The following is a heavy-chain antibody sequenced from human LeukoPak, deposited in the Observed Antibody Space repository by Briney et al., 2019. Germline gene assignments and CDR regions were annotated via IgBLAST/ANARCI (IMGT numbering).Heavy chain of an antibody. CDR3: AGTLDTALPFDY. CDR1: GGSFSGYY. V-gene: IGHV4-34*01. D-gene: IGHD5-18*01. J-gene: IGHJ4*02. CDR2: INHSGST. Sequence: PSETLSLTCAVYGGSFSGYYWSWIRQPPGKGLEWIGEINHSGSTNYNPSLKSRVTISVDTSKNQFSLKLSSVTAADTAVYYCAGTLDTALPFDYWGQGTLVTVSS.